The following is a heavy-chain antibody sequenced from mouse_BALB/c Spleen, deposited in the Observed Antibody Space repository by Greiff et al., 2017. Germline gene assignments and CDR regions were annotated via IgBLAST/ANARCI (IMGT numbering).Heavy chain of an antibody. CDR3: ARSDSYYYGSREWYFDV. Sequence: EVQLVESGPGLVKPSQSLSLTCTVTGYSITSDYAWNWIRQFPGNKLEWMGYISYSGSTSYNPSLKSRISITRDTSKNQFFLQLNSVTTEDTATYYCARSDSYYYGSREWYFDVWGAGTTVTVSS. D-gene: IGHD1-1*01. V-gene: IGHV3-2*02. J-gene: IGHJ1*01. CDR2: ISYSGST. CDR1: GYSITSDYA.